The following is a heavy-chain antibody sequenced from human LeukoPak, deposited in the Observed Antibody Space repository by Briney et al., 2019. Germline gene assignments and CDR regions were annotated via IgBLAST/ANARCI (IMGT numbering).Heavy chain of an antibody. Sequence: GGSLRLSCAASGFTFSSYEMNWVRQAPGKGLEWVSSISSSGSYIYYADSVKGRFTLSRDNAKNSLYLQMNSLRAEDTAVYYCAELGITMIGGVWGKGTTVTISS. CDR3: AELGITMIGGV. CDR2: ISSSGSYI. D-gene: IGHD3-10*02. J-gene: IGHJ6*04. CDR1: GFTFSSYE. V-gene: IGHV3-21*01.